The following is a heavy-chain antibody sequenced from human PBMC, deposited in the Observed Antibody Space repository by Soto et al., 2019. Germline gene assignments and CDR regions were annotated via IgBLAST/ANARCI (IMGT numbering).Heavy chain of an antibody. Sequence: QVQLQESGPGLVKPSETLSLTCTVSGGSISSYYWSWIRQPPGKGLEWIGYIYYSGSTNYNPSLKSRVTISVDTSKNQFSLKLSSVTAADTAVYYCARGGNWNYEPWGYWGQGTLVTVSS. D-gene: IGHD1-7*01. CDR3: ARGGNWNYEPWGY. V-gene: IGHV4-59*01. CDR2: IYYSGST. J-gene: IGHJ4*02. CDR1: GGSISSYY.